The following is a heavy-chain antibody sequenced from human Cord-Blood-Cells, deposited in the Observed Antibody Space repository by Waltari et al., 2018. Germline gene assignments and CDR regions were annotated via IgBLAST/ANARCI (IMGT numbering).Heavy chain of an antibody. CDR1: GFTFSSYA. J-gene: IGHJ4*02. V-gene: IGHV3-30-3*01. CDR3: AREGELLVYFDY. D-gene: IGHD1-26*01. Sequence: QVQLVESGGGVVQPGRSLRLSCAASGFTFSSYAMHWVRQAPGKGLEWVAVISYDGSNKYYADSVKGRFTISRDNSKSTLYLQMNSLRAEDRAVYYCAREGELLVYFDYWGQGTLVTVSS. CDR2: ISYDGSNK.